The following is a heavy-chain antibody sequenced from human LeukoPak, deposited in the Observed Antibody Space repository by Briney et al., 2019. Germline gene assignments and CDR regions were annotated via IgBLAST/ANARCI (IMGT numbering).Heavy chain of an antibody. CDR3: ARDGHSGYDYYFDY. V-gene: IGHV4-59*01. D-gene: IGHD5-12*01. Sequence: PSETLSLTCTVSGGSISSYYWSWIRQPPGKGLEWIGYIYYSGSTNYNPSLKSRVTISVDTSKNQFSLKLSSVTAADTAVYYCARDGHSGYDYYFDYWGQGTLVTVSS. CDR2: IYYSGST. J-gene: IGHJ4*02. CDR1: GGSISSYY.